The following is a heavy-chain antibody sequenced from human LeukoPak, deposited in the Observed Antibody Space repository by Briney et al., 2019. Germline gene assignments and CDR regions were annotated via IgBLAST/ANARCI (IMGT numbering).Heavy chain of an antibody. CDR1: GGSVSSGSYY. D-gene: IGHD3-10*01. Sequence: SETLSLTCTVSGGSVSSGSYYWSWIRQPPGKGLEWIGYIYYSGSTNYNPSLKSRVTISVDTSKNQFSLKLSSVTAADTAVYYCARATWTGTYWGQGTLVTVSS. CDR3: ARATWTGTY. J-gene: IGHJ4*02. V-gene: IGHV4-61*01. CDR2: IYYSGST.